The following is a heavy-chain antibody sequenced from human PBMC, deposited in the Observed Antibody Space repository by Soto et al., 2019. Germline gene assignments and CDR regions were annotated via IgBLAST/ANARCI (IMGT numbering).Heavy chain of an antibody. CDR1: GYTFTRYG. J-gene: IGHJ6*02. V-gene: IGHV1-18*01. CDR2: ISGYNGDT. D-gene: IGHD2-8*01. Sequence: ASVKVSCKASGYTFTRYGISWVRQAPGQGLEWMGWISGYNGDTNYAQKFQDRVSMTIDTSTGTAYMELRSLTSDDTAIYYCAKNGQPPYYYGLDVWGQGTKVTV. CDR3: AKNGQPPYYYGLDV.